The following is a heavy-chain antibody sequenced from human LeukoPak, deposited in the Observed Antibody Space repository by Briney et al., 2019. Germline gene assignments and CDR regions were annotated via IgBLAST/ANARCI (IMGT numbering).Heavy chain of an antibody. J-gene: IGHJ4*02. Sequence: ASVKVSCKASRNIFTGYFIHWVRQSPGQGLEWMGWINPKNGGTNPAEKFQGRVTMTRDTSLSTAFMELTGLTSDDTAVYFCAREPPYTGHCDITTCDVSRFDLWCQGTLVTVSS. CDR1: RNIFTGYF. CDR3: AREPPYTGHCDITTCDVSRFDL. D-gene: IGHD2-2*01. CDR2: INPKNGGT. V-gene: IGHV1-2*02.